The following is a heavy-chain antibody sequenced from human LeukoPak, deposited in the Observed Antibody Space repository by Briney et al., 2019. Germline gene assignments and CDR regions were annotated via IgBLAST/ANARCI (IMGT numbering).Heavy chain of an antibody. CDR3: AKGYWDIVVVVAATPFDY. V-gene: IGHV3-23*01. D-gene: IGHD2-15*01. Sequence: GGSLRLSCAASGFTFSSYAMSWVRQAPGKGLEWVSAISGSGGSTYYADSVKGRFTISRDNSKNTLYLQMNSLRAEDTAVYYCAKGYWDIVVVVAATPFDYWGQGTMVTVSS. CDR2: ISGSGGST. J-gene: IGHJ4*02. CDR1: GFTFSSYA.